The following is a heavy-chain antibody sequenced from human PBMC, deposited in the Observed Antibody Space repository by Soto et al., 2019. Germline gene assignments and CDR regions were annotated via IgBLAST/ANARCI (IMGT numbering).Heavy chain of an antibody. D-gene: IGHD2-2*01. CDR1: GGSINRSPYY. V-gene: IGHV4-39*01. Sequence: PSETLSLTCSVSGGSINRSPYYWDWIRQSPGKGREWIGSIYETGRTNHNTLLKSRVTMNVDTARTQSSRKLGSVIAADTAVYYWARHVGFCTTTRCHEYFHYWGQGALVTVSS. J-gene: IGHJ1*01. CDR2: IYETGRT. CDR3: ARHVGFCTTTRCHEYFHY.